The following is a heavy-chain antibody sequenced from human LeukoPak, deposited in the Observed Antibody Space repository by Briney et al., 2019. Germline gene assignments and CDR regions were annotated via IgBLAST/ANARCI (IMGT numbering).Heavy chain of an antibody. CDR2: IKQDGSDK. V-gene: IGHV3-7*01. J-gene: IGHJ4*02. Sequence: GGSLRLSCVASGFAFSSYWMSWVRQAPGKGLEWVANIKQDGSDKYYVDSVKGRFTISRDNAKNSLYLQMNSLRTEDTAVYYCARVGGSYYFDYWGQGTLVTVSS. CDR1: GFAFSSYW. CDR3: ARVGGSYYFDY. D-gene: IGHD3-10*01.